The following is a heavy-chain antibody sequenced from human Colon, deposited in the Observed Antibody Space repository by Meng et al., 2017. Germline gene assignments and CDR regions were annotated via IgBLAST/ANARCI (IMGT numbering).Heavy chain of an antibody. CDR3: TRHPSRNMAGVNLYYGLDI. V-gene: IGHV3-73*01. J-gene: IGHJ6*02. D-gene: IGHD6-19*01. CDR1: GFAFSDSS. CDR2: IRSNANSFAT. Sequence: GESLKISCAASGFAFSDSSIHWVRQASGKGLEWVGRIRSNANSFATAYAASVKGRFTISRDDSKNTAYLQMNSLEIEDTAVYYCTRHPSRNMAGVNLYYGLDIWGQGTTVTVSS.